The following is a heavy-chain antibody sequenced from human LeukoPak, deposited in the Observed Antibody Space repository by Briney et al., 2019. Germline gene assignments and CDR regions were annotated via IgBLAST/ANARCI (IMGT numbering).Heavy chain of an antibody. D-gene: IGHD3-10*01. CDR2: ISSSSSYI. J-gene: IGHJ5*02. CDR3: ARDLPQTYYYGSGSWSWFDP. Sequence: GGSLRLSCAASGFTFSSYSMNWVRQAPGKGLEWVSSISSSSSYIYYADSVKGRFTISRDNAKNSLYLQMNSLRAEDTAVYYCARDLPQTYYYGSGSWSWFDPWGQGTLVTVSS. V-gene: IGHV3-21*01. CDR1: GFTFSSYS.